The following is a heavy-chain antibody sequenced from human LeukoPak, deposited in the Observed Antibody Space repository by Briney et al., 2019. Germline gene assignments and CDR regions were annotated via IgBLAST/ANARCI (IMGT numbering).Heavy chain of an antibody. J-gene: IGHJ6*02. CDR1: GYTFTSYY. CDR2: INPSGGST. CDR3: ARAWDSSGYSPRAYYYYGMDV. D-gene: IGHD3-22*01. Sequence: ASVKVSCKASGYTFTSYYMHWVRQAPGQGLEWMGIINPSGGSTSYAQKFQGRVTMTRDTSTSTVYMELSSLRSEDTAVYYCARAWDSSGYSPRAYYYYGMDVWGQGTTVTVSS. V-gene: IGHV1-46*01.